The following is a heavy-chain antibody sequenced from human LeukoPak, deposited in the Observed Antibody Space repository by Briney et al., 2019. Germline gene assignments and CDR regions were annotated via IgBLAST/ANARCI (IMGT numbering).Heavy chain of an antibody. D-gene: IGHD3-22*01. CDR3: VRDSDNYFDSSGYYAVDY. J-gene: IGHJ4*02. CDR1: GYTFTSYA. V-gene: IGHV1-3*01. Sequence: ASVKVSCKASGYTFTSYAMHWVRQAPGQRLEWMGWINAVNGNTKYSQKFQGRVTITRDTSASTAYMELRSLRSDDTAVYYCVRDSDNYFDSSGYYAVDYWGQGTLVAVSS. CDR2: INAVNGNT.